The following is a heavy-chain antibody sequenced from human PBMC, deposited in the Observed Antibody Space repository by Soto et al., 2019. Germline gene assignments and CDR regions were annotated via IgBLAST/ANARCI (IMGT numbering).Heavy chain of an antibody. V-gene: IGHV3-33*01. D-gene: IGHD1-26*01. Sequence: GGSLRLSCAASGFTFSSYGMHWVRQAPGKGLEWVAVIWYDGSNKYYADSVKGRFTISRDNSKNTLYLQMNSLRAEDTAVYYCARDPYSGSYPYYYYYGMDVWGQGPTATVS. J-gene: IGHJ6*02. CDR3: ARDPYSGSYPYYYYYGMDV. CDR1: GFTFSSYG. CDR2: IWYDGSNK.